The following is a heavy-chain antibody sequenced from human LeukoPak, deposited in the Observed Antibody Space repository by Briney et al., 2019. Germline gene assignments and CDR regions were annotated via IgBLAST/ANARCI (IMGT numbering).Heavy chain of an antibody. CDR1: GYIFTGYY. D-gene: IGHD4-17*01. CDR3: ARDSPLDYGDYGIDY. J-gene: IGHJ4*02. Sequence: ASLKVSCKASGYIFTGYYIHWVRQAPGQGLEWMGWINPNSGGTNYAQKFQGRVTMTRDTSISTAYLELSRLRSDDTAVYYCARDSPLDYGDYGIDYWGQGNLGTVSS. CDR2: INPNSGGT. V-gene: IGHV1-2*02.